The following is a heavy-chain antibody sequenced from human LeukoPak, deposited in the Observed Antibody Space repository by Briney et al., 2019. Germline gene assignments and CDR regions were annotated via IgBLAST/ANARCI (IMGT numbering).Heavy chain of an antibody. V-gene: IGHV3-7*03. J-gene: IGHJ1*01. CDR3: AKEHSGSYPEYFQH. CDR1: GFIFSSYW. Sequence: PGGSLRLSCAASGFIFSSYWMTWVRQAPRKGLEWVATIRYDGDEKFYVDSVTGRFTISRDNSKNTLYLQMNSLRAEDTAVYYCAKEHSGSYPEYFQHWGQGTLVTVSS. CDR2: IRYDGDEK. D-gene: IGHD1-26*01.